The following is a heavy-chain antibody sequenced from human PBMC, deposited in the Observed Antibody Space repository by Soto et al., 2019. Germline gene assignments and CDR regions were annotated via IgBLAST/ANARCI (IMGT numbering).Heavy chain of an antibody. CDR2: ISAYNGNT. CDR3: ARDSDYDILTGYFWFDP. V-gene: IGHV1-18*01. CDR1: GYTFTSYG. D-gene: IGHD3-9*01. J-gene: IGHJ5*02. Sequence: GASVKVSCKASGYTFTSYGISWVRQAPGQGLEWMGWISAYNGNTNYAQKLQGRVTMTTDTSTSTAYMELRSLRSDDTAVYYCARDSDYDILTGYFWFDPWGQGTLVTVS.